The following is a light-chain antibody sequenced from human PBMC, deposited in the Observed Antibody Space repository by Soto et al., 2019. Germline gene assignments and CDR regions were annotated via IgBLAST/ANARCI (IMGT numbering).Light chain of an antibody. CDR1: QAISND. J-gene: IGKJ1*01. CDR3: LQDYNYPRT. V-gene: IGKV1-6*01. CDR2: ETS. Sequence: AIQMTQSPSSLSASVGDRVTISCRASQAISNDLGWYQQKPGKAPLLLIYETSTLQSGVPSRFSGSRSGTDFTLTINSLQPEDFATYYCLQDYNYPRTFGQGTKVEVK.